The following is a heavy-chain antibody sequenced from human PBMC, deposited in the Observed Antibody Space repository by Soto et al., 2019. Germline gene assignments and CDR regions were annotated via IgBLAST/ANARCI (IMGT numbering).Heavy chain of an antibody. V-gene: IGHV1-2*04. CDR1: GYTFTDYY. D-gene: IGHD3-10*01. CDR2: INPNSGST. CDR3: AGGYYGSGSYYEKYNWFDA. J-gene: IGHJ5*02. Sequence: ASVKVSCKDSGYTFTDYYMHWVRQAPGQGLEWMGWINPNSGSTKYAQKFQGWVTMTRDTTISTAYMELSRLRSDGSAVYYCAGGYYGSGSYYEKYNWFDAWGQGTLVTVSS.